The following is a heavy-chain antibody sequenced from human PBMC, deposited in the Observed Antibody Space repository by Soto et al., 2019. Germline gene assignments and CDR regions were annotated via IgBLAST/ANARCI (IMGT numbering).Heavy chain of an antibody. CDR2: IYYSGST. J-gene: IGHJ4*02. CDR1: GGSISSSSYY. CDR3: ASRSMVRGVII. D-gene: IGHD3-10*01. Sequence: SETLSLTCTVSGGSISSSSYYWGWIRQPPGKGLEWIGSIYYSGSTYYNPSLKSRVTISVDTSKNQFSLKLSSVTAADTAVYYCASRSMVRGVIIWGQGTLVTVSS. V-gene: IGHV4-39*01.